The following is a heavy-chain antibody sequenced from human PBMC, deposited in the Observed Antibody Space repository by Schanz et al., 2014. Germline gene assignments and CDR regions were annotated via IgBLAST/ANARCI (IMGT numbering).Heavy chain of an antibody. D-gene: IGHD3-22*01. CDR3: AKDPSHGDYDYYFDY. CDR1: GFTFNSYA. CDR2: ISGSGGST. Sequence: DVQLLESGGGLVQPGGSLRLSCAASGFTFNSYAMTWVRQAPGKGLEWVSAISGSGGSTYYADSVKGRFTISRDNSKNTLYRQMNSLRAEDTAVYYCAKDPSHGDYDYYFDYWGQGTLVTVSS. J-gene: IGHJ4*02. V-gene: IGHV3-23*01.